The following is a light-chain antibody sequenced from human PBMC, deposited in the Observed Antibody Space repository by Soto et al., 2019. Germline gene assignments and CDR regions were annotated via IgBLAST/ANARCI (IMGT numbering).Light chain of an antibody. V-gene: IGKV3-20*01. Sequence: EIVLTQSPGILSLSPGERATLSCRASQSVSSAYLAWYQHKPGQPPTLLIYAASSRVTGIPDRFSGSGSGTDFTLTISRLEPEDFAVYYCQQYGSSSTWTFGQGTKVEIK. CDR1: QSVSSAY. J-gene: IGKJ1*01. CDR2: AAS. CDR3: QQYGSSSTWT.